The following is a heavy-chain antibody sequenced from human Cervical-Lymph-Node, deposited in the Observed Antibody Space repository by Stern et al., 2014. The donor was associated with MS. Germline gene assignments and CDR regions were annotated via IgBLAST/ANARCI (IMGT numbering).Heavy chain of an antibody. CDR2: SIYCGTT. CDR1: GDSISSYTHY. V-gene: IGHV4-39*01. D-gene: IGHD2-8*02. Sequence: QVQLQESGPGLVKPSETLSLTCAVSGDSISSYTHYWAWIRQPPGKGLEWIGGSIYCGTTYYRPPHKSPVPIPVDTSKNHFSLGLNSVTAADTAVYYCAKHACTGAACPFDLWGQGTLVTVSS. CDR3: AKHACTGAACPFDL. J-gene: IGHJ4*02.